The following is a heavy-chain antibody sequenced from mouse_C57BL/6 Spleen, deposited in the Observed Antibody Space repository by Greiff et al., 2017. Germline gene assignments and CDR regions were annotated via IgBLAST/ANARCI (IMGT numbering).Heavy chain of an antibody. CDR2: ILPGSGST. CDR3: SWAVITADWYFDV. V-gene: IGHV1-9*01. D-gene: IGHD1-1*01. J-gene: IGHJ1*03. CDR1: GYTFTGYW. Sequence: QVQLQQSGAELMKPGASVKLSCKATGYTFTGYWIEWVKQRPGHGLEWIGEILPGSGSTNYNEKFKGKATFTADTSSNTAYMQLSSLTTEDSAIYCCSWAVITADWYFDVWGTGTTVTVSS.